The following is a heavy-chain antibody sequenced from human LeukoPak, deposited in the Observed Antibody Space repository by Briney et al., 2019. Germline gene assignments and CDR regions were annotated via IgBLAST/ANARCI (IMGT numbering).Heavy chain of an antibody. D-gene: IGHD2-15*01. Sequence: GGTLRLSCAASGFTFSSYGMSWVRQAPGKGLEWVSAISGSGGSTYYADSVKGRFTISRDNSKNTLYLQMNSLRAEDTAVYFCAKEAMAATFPDYWGQGTLVTVSS. V-gene: IGHV3-23*01. CDR2: ISGSGGST. CDR1: GFTFSSYG. CDR3: AKEAMAATFPDY. J-gene: IGHJ4*02.